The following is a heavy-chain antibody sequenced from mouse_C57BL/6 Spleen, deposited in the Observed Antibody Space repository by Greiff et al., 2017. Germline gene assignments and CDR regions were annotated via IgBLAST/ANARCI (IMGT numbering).Heavy chain of an antibody. Sequence: EVKLVESGGGLVQPKGSLKLSCAASGFSFNTYAMNWVRQAPGKGLEWVARIRSKSNNYATYYADSVKDRFTISRDDSESMLYLQMNNLKTEDTAMYYCVRQGSSGYYAMDYWGQGTSVTVSS. J-gene: IGHJ4*01. D-gene: IGHD3-2*02. CDR3: VRQGSSGYYAMDY. V-gene: IGHV10-1*01. CDR1: GFSFNTYA. CDR2: IRSKSNNYAT.